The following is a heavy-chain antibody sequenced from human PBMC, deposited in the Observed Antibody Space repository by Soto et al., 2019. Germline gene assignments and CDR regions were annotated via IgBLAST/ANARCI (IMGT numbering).Heavy chain of an antibody. Sequence: SETLSLTCTDSGGSISSYYWSWIRQPPGKGLEWIGYIYYSGSTNYNPSLKSRVTISVDTSKNQFSLKLSSVTAADTAVYYCARQQWLVLNAFDIWGQGTMVT. CDR1: GGSISSYY. J-gene: IGHJ3*02. CDR2: IYYSGST. D-gene: IGHD6-19*01. V-gene: IGHV4-59*01. CDR3: ARQQWLVLNAFDI.